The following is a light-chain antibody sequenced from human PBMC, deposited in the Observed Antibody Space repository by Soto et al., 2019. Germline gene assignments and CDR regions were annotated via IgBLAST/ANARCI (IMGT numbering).Light chain of an antibody. Sequence: EIVLTQSPGTLSFSPGERATLSCRASQSLTSSYLAWYQQKPGQAPRLLIYGAFSRATGIPDRFSGSGSGTDFTLTISRLEPEDFAVYYCQQYGILITFGQGTRLEIK. J-gene: IGKJ5*01. V-gene: IGKV3-20*01. CDR2: GAF. CDR3: QQYGILIT. CDR1: QSLTSSY.